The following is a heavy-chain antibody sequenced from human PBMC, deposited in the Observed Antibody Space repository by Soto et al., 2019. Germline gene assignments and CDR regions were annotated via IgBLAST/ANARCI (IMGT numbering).Heavy chain of an antibody. J-gene: IGHJ6*02. CDR1: GFTFSSYA. CDR2: ISGSGGST. D-gene: IGHD2-8*01. CDR3: AKPQRAYCTNGVCYGYYGMDV. V-gene: IGHV3-23*01. Sequence: GGSLRLSCAASGFTFSSYAMSWVRQAPGKGLEWVSAISGSGGSTYYADSVKGRFTISRDNSKNTLYLQMNSLRAEDTAVYYCAKPQRAYCTNGVCYGYYGMDVWGQGTTVTVSS.